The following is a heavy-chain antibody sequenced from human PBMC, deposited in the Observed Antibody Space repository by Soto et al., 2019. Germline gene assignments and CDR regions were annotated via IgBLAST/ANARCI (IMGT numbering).Heavy chain of an antibody. J-gene: IGHJ4*02. D-gene: IGHD6-6*01. Sequence: QVQLQQWGAGLLKPSETLSLTCAVYGGSFSGYYWSWIRQPPGKGLEWIGEINHIGSTNYNPSFKSRVTISVDTSKNQFSLKLSSVTAADTAVYYCAREGAYRAARRIDYWGQGTLVTVSS. V-gene: IGHV4-34*01. CDR1: GGSFSGYY. CDR3: AREGAYRAARRIDY. CDR2: INHIGST.